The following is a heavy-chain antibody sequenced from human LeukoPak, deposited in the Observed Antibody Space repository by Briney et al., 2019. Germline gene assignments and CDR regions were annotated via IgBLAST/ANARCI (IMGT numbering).Heavy chain of an antibody. J-gene: IGHJ6*04. CDR2: ISYDGSNK. V-gene: IGHV3-30*18. CDR3: AKDITMVRGVMDV. CDR1: GFTFSSYG. D-gene: IGHD3-10*01. Sequence: GRSLRLSCAASGFTFSSYGMHWVRQAPGKGLEWVAVISYDGSNKYYADSVKGRFTISRDNSKNTLYLQMNSLRAEDTAVYYCAKDITMVRGVMDVWGKGTRSPSPQ.